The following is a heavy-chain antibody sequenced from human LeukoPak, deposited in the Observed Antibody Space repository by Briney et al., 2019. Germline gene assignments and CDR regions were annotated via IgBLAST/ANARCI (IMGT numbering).Heavy chain of an antibody. J-gene: IGHJ5*02. CDR2: ISAYNGNT. CDR1: GYTFTSYG. CDR3: ARDYLAGSGPGEFDP. D-gene: IGHD2-15*01. V-gene: IGHV1-18*01. Sequence: ASVKFSCKASGYTFTSYGISWVRQAPGQGLEWMGWISAYNGNTNYAQKLQGRVTMTTDTSTSTAYMELRSLRSDDTAVYYCARDYLAGSGPGEFDPWGQGTLVTVSS.